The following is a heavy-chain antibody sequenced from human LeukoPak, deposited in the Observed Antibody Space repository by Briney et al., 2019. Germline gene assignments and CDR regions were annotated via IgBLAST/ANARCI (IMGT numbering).Heavy chain of an antibody. J-gene: IGHJ2*01. CDR3: AKWGYYDILTGYFTLWYFDL. D-gene: IGHD3-9*01. Sequence: GGSLRLSCAASGFTFSSYAMSWVRQAPGKGLEWVSAISGSGGSTYYADSVKGRFTISRDNSKNTLYLQMNSLRAEDTAVYYCAKWGYYDILTGYFTLWYFDLWGRGTLVTVSS. CDR2: ISGSGGST. CDR1: GFTFSSYA. V-gene: IGHV3-23*01.